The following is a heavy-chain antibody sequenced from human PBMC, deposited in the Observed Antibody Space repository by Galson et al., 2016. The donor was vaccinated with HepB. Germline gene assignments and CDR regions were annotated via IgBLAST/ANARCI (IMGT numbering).Heavy chain of an antibody. V-gene: IGHV1-18*01. CDR2: ISAYNGNT. D-gene: IGHD3-22*01. Sequence: SVKVSCKASGYTFTSYGISWVRQAPGHGLEWMGWISAYNGNTNYAQKFQGRVTMTPDTTTTTGYMELRSLTSDDTAVYYCARADKSYYYDSSGYYLDYWGQGTLVTVSS. CDR1: GYTFTSYG. CDR3: ARADKSYYYDSSGYYLDY. J-gene: IGHJ4*02.